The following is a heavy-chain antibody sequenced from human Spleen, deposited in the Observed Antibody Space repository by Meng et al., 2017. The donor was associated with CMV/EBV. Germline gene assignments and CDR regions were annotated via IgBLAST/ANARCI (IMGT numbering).Heavy chain of an antibody. CDR1: GFIISDHY. J-gene: IGHJ4*02. D-gene: IGHD3-22*01. Sequence: SGFIISDHYMDWVRQAPGKGLEWVGRTRNRDNGYTTEYAASVKGRFALSRDDSKNSLYLQMNSLKTEDTAVYYCARGYDTSGYYDYWGQGTLVTVSS. V-gene: IGHV3-72*01. CDR3: ARGYDTSGYYDY. CDR2: TRNRDNGYTT.